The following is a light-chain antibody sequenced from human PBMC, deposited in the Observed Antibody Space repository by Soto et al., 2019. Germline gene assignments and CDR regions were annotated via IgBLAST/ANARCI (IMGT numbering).Light chain of an antibody. V-gene: IGLV2-14*01. CDR1: SSDVGGYSY. CDR2: EVS. J-gene: IGLJ2*01. Sequence: QSALAQPASVSGSPGQSITISCTGTSSDVGGYSYVSWYQQHPGKAPKLMIYEVSNRPSGVSNRFSGSKSGNTASLTISGLQAEDEADYYCSSYTSSSTPYVVFGGGTKVTVL. CDR3: SSYTSSSTPYVV.